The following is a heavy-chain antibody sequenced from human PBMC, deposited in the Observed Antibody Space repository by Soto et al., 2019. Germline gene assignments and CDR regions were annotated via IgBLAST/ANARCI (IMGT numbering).Heavy chain of an antibody. CDR3: ARPIWSELQTTLYYYYGMDV. D-gene: IGHD1-7*01. CDR1: GGTFSSYA. CDR2: IIPIFGTA. J-gene: IGHJ6*02. V-gene: IGHV1-69*13. Sequence: GASVKVSCKASGGTFSSYAISWVRQAPGQGLEWMGGIIPIFGTANYAQKFQGRVTLTADESTSTAYMELSSLRSDDTAVYYCARPIWSELQTTLYYYYGMDVWGQGTTVTVSS.